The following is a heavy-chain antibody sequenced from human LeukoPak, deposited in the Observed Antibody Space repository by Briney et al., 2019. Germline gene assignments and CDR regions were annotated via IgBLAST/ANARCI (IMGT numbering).Heavy chain of an antibody. Sequence: SETLSLTCTVSGDSIRSCDCYWAWIRQPPGKGLEWIGSVYYSGNTYYNPSLKSRIALSADMSKNQFSLKLSSVTAADTAVYYCARETSQKGAHYMDVWGKGTTVTISS. V-gene: IGHV4-39*07. CDR1: GDSIRSCDCY. CDR3: ARETSQKGAHYMDV. CDR2: VYYSGNT. J-gene: IGHJ6*03. D-gene: IGHD3-16*01.